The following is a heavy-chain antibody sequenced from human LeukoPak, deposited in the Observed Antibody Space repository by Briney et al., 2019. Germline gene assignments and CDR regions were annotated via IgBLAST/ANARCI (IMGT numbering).Heavy chain of an antibody. D-gene: IGHD3-9*01. Sequence: ASVKVSCKASGYTFTSYGISWVRQAPGQGLEWMGWVSAYNGNTNYAQKLQGRVTMTTDTSTSTAYMELRSLRSDDTAVYYCARYYDILTGYYRSPPNFDYWGQGTLVTVSS. J-gene: IGHJ4*02. CDR2: VSAYNGNT. CDR1: GYTFTSYG. CDR3: ARYYDILTGYYRSPPNFDY. V-gene: IGHV1-18*01.